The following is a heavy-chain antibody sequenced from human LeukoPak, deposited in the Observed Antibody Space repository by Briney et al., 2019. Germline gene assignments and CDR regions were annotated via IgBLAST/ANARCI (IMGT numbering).Heavy chain of an antibody. CDR2: ISGSGGST. J-gene: IGHJ4*02. CDR3: VIDFPVY. V-gene: IGHV3-23*01. Sequence: GGTLRLSCAASGFTFSSYGMSWVRQAPGKGLEWVSAISGSGGSTYYADSVKGRFTISRDNAKNSLYLQMNSLRVEDSAVYYCVIDFPVYWGQGTLVTVSS. CDR1: GFTFSSYG.